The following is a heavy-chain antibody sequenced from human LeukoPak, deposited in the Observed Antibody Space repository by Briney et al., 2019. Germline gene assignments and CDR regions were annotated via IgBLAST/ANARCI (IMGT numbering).Heavy chain of an antibody. Sequence: GGSLRLSCVASGSSISAYTLNWVRQAPGKGLEWVASISSGAFITYHADSVKGRFTISRDDAKNSLFLQMNSLRGEDTAVYYCARWFCSSTSCYYYFDYWGQGTLVTVSS. CDR3: ARWFCSSTSCYYYFDY. J-gene: IGHJ4*02. CDR1: GSSISAYT. V-gene: IGHV3-21*06. CDR2: ISSGAFIT. D-gene: IGHD2-2*01.